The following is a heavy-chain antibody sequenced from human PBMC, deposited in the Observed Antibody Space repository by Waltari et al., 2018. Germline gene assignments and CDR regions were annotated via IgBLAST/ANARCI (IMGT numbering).Heavy chain of an antibody. V-gene: IGHV3-23*04. D-gene: IGHD3-3*01. CDR1: GFTFSSYA. J-gene: IGHJ3*02. CDR3: ANQRITIFGVVMYDAFDI. CDR2: ISGSGGST. Sequence: EVQLVESGGGLVQPGGSLRLSCAASGFTFSSYAMSWVRQAPGKGLEWVSAISGSGGSTYYADSVKGRFTISRDNSKNTLYLQMNSLRAEDTAVYYCANQRITIFGVVMYDAFDIWGQGTMVTVSS.